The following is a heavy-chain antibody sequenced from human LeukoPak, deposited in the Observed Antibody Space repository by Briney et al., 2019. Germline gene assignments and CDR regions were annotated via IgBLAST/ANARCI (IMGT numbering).Heavy chain of an antibody. CDR3: ARGRGWVDH. D-gene: IGHD3-16*01. Sequence: QSGGSLRLSCAASGFTFSSYWMSWVRQAPGKGLEWVANIKQDGSEKYYVDSVKGRFTISRDNARNSVNLQLNSLRVEDTALYYCARGRGWVDHWGQGTLVTVSS. J-gene: IGHJ4*02. V-gene: IGHV3-7*01. CDR1: GFTFSSYW. CDR2: IKQDGSEK.